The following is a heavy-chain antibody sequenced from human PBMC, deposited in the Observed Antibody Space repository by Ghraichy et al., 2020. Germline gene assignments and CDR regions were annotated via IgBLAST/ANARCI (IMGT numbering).Heavy chain of an antibody. V-gene: IGHV3-7*03. Sequence: GSLRLSCAASGFTFSSYWMSWVRQAPGKGLEWVANIKQDGSEKYYVDSVKGRFTISRDNAKNSLYLQMNSLRAEDTAVYYCARTAEPHYYYYGMDVWGQGTTVTVSS. CDR2: IKQDGSEK. CDR1: GFTFSSYW. J-gene: IGHJ6*02. CDR3: ARTAEPHYYYYGMDV.